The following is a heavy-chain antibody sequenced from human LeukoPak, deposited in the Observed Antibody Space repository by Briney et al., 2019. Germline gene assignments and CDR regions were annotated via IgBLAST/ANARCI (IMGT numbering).Heavy chain of an antibody. V-gene: IGHV3-23*01. J-gene: IGHJ4*02. CDR2: IHYSGAST. CDR1: GFTFSNYA. D-gene: IGHD1-20*01. CDR3: AKVISGVDMSHDY. Sequence: GGSLRLSCAASGFTFSNYAMSWVNQAPGKGLEWVSSIHYSGASTYYADSVKGRFTISRDNTKNTLHLQMNSLRAEDTAVYYCAKVISGVDMSHDYWGQGALVTVSS.